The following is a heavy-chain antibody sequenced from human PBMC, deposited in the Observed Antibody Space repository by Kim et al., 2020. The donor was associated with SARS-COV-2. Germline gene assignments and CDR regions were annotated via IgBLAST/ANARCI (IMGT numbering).Heavy chain of an antibody. V-gene: IGHV3-11*06. Sequence: GGSLRLSCAASGFTFSDYYMSWIRQAPGKGLEWVSYISSSSSYTNYADSVKGRFTISRDNAKNSLYLQMNSLRAEDTAVYYCARFQPRYCSSTSCYGTSYYYYGMDVWGQGTTVTVSS. CDR1: GFTFSDYY. D-gene: IGHD2-2*01. J-gene: IGHJ6*02. CDR3: ARFQPRYCSSTSCYGTSYYYYGMDV. CDR2: ISSSSSYT.